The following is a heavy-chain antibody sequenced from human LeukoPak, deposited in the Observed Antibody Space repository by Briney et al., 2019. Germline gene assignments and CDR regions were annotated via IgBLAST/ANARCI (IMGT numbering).Heavy chain of an antibody. Sequence: PSETLSLTCAVYGGSFSGYYWSWIRQPPGKGLEWIGEINHSGSTNYNPSLKGRVTISVDTSKNQFSLKLSSVTAADTAVYYCARLDRGINAAHFDYWGQGTLVTVSS. J-gene: IGHJ4*02. CDR2: INHSGST. CDR3: ARLDRGINAAHFDY. CDR1: GGSFSGYY. D-gene: IGHD6-25*01. V-gene: IGHV4-34*01.